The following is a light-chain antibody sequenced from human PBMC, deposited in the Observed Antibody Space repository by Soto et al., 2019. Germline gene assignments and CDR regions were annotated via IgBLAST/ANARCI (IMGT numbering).Light chain of an antibody. CDR1: QTISSW. Sequence: DIQITQSPSTLSGSVGDRVTITCRASQTISSWLAWYQQKPGKAPKLLIYKASTLKSGVPSRFSGSGSGTEFTLTISSLQPDALATYYCQHYNSYSEAFGQGTKVDIK. J-gene: IGKJ1*01. V-gene: IGKV1-5*03. CDR3: QHYNSYSEA. CDR2: KAS.